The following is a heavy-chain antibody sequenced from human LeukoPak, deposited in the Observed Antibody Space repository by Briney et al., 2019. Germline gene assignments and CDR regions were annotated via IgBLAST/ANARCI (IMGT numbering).Heavy chain of an antibody. CDR1: GFTFSSYW. CDR3: ARETSGSYYNLWDY. Sequence: GGSLRLSCAASGFTFSSYWMHWVRQAPGKGLMWVSRINSDGSSTSYADSVKGRFTISRDNAKNTLYLQMNSLRAEDTAVYYCARETSGSYYNLWDYWGQGTLVTVSS. D-gene: IGHD3-10*01. CDR2: INSDGSST. V-gene: IGHV3-74*01. J-gene: IGHJ4*02.